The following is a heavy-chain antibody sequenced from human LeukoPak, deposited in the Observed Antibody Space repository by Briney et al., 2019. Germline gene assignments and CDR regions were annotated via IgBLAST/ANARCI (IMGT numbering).Heavy chain of an antibody. CDR3: ARDRELGY. Sequence: SETLSLTCIVSGGSISVYYWSWIRQPPGKGLEWIGYIYGGGSTDYNPSLKSRVTISRDTSKNLFSLRLSSVTAADTAVYYCARDRELGYWGQGALVTVSS. V-gene: IGHV4-59*01. CDR2: IYGGGST. D-gene: IGHD3-10*01. J-gene: IGHJ4*02. CDR1: GGSISVYY.